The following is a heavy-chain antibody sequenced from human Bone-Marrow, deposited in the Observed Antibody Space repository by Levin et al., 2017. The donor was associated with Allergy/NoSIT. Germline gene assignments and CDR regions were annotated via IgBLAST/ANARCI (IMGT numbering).Heavy chain of an antibody. CDR2: IDWDDNK. J-gene: IGHJ6*03. CDR3: ARNIAAAGVNYYSYYMDV. D-gene: IGHD6-13*01. Sequence: SGPTLVKPTQTLTLTCTFSGFSLSTSEMCVSWIRQPPGKALEWLARIDWDDNKYYSTSLKTRLTISRDTSKNQVVLTMTNMDPVDTATYYCARNIAAAGVNYYSYYMDVWGSGTTVTVSS. V-gene: IGHV2-70*11. CDR1: GFSLSTSEMC.